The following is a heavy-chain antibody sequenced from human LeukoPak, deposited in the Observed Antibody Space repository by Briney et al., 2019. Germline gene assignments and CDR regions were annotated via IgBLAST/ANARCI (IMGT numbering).Heavy chain of an antibody. V-gene: IGHV3-23*01. J-gene: IGHJ3*02. CDR2: ISGSGGST. CDR1: GFTFSSYA. Sequence: GGSLRLSCPPSGFTFSSYAMSWVRQAPGKGLEWVSAISGSGGSTYYADSVKGRFTISRDNSKNTLYLQMNSLRAEDTAGYYCVKVLVRDGFTRCGQGTMVTVSS. D-gene: IGHD1-26*01. CDR3: VKVLVRDGFTR.